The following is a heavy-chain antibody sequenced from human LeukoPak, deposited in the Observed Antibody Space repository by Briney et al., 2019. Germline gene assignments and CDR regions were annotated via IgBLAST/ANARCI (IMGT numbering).Heavy chain of an antibody. Sequence: ASVKVSCKASGYTLTNYAIHWVRQAPGQRLEWMGWINAGNGDTKYSQEFQDRVTITRDTSARTAYLELSSLRAEDMAVYYCARALPMTVTTITADFEIWGQGTMVTASS. CDR3: ARALPMTVTTITADFEI. V-gene: IGHV1-3*03. J-gene: IGHJ3*02. CDR2: INAGNGDT. CDR1: GYTLTNYA. D-gene: IGHD4-17*01.